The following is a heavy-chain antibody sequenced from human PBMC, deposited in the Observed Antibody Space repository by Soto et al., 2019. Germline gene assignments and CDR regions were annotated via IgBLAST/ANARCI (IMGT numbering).Heavy chain of an antibody. CDR1: GFTFSSYG. D-gene: IGHD5-18*01. J-gene: IGHJ4*02. Sequence: TGGSLRLSCAASGFTFSSYGMHWVRQAPGKGLEWVALISYDGSNKYYADSVKGRFTISRDNSKNTLYLQMNSLRAEDTAVYYCAKNSGYSHGFPLDFWGQGTLVTVSS. CDR2: ISYDGSNK. CDR3: AKNSGYSHGFPLDF. V-gene: IGHV3-30*18.